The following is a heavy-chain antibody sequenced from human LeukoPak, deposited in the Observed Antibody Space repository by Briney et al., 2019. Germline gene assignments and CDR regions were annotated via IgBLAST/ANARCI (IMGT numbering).Heavy chain of an antibody. CDR1: GGTFSSYA. CDR3: ARDGDYGDYADDY. CDR2: IIPIFGTA. D-gene: IGHD4-17*01. Sequence: SVKVSCKASGGTFSSYAISWVRQAPGQGLEWVGRIIPIFGTANYAQKFQGRVTITTDESTSTAYMELSSLRSEDTAVYYCARDGDYGDYADDYWGQGTLVTVSS. V-gene: IGHV1-69*05. J-gene: IGHJ4*02.